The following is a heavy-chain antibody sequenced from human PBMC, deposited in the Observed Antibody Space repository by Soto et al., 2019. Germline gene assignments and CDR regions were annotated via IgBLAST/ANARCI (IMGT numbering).Heavy chain of an antibody. Sequence: GASVKVSCKASGYTFTGYYMHWVRQAPGQGLEWMGWINLNSGGTNYAQKFQGWVTMTRDTSISTAYMELSRLRSGDTAVHYCARGKSRITIFGVASPSTDYWGQGTLVTVSS. J-gene: IGHJ4*02. V-gene: IGHV1-2*04. CDR3: ARGKSRITIFGVASPSTDY. CDR2: INLNSGGT. D-gene: IGHD3-3*01. CDR1: GYTFTGYY.